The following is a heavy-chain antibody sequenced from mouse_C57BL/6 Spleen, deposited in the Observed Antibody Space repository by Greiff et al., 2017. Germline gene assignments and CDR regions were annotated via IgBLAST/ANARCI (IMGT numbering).Heavy chain of an antibody. V-gene: IGHV1-61*01. Sequence: QVQLQQPGAELVRPGSSVKLSCKASGYTFTSYWMDWVKQRPGQGLEWIGNIYPSDSETHYNQKFKDKATLTVDKSSSTAYMQLSSLTSEDSAVYYCARKGKGYFDVWGTGTTVTVSS. CDR2: IYPSDSET. D-gene: IGHD1-3*01. J-gene: IGHJ1*03. CDR3: ARKGKGYFDV. CDR1: GYTFTSYW.